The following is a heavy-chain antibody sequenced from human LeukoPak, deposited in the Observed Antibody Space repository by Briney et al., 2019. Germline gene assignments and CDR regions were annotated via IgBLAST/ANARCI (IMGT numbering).Heavy chain of an antibody. V-gene: IGHV3-11*01. D-gene: IGHD3-16*01. CDR2: ISSSGTSV. CDR1: GFTFSDYY. J-gene: IGHJ4*02. Sequence: GGSLRLSCAVSGFTFSDYYMSWIRQAPGKGLEWVSYISSSGTSVNYADSVKGRFTISRDNAKKSLYLQMDSLRAEDTAVYYCARCMITFGGAADYWGQGTLVTASS. CDR3: ARCMITFGGAADY.